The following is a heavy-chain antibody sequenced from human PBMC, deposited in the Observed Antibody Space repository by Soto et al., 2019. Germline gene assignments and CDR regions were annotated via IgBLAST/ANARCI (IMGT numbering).Heavy chain of an antibody. CDR3: ARESYDSSGYYRRRYFDY. V-gene: IGHV4-59*01. CDR2: IYYSGST. CDR1: GGSISSYY. Sequence: SETLSLTCTVSGGSISSYYWSWIRQPPGKGLDCIVYIYYSGSTNYNPSLKSRVTISVDTSKNQFSLKLSSVTAADTAVYYCARESYDSSGYYRRRYFDYWGQGTLVTVSS. D-gene: IGHD3-22*01. J-gene: IGHJ4*02.